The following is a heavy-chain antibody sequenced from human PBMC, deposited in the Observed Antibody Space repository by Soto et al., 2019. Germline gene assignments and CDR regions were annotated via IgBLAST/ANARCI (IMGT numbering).Heavy chain of an antibody. CDR1: GGSISSSSYY. CDR2: IYYSGST. V-gene: IGHV4-39*07. Sequence: SETLSLTCTVSGGSISSSSYYWGWIRQPPGKGLEWIGSIYYSGSTNYNPSLKSRVTISVDKSKNQFSLKLSSVTAADTAVYYCARDPGGGYGMDVWGQGTTVTVSS. CDR3: ARDPGGGYGMDV. J-gene: IGHJ6*02. D-gene: IGHD3-10*01.